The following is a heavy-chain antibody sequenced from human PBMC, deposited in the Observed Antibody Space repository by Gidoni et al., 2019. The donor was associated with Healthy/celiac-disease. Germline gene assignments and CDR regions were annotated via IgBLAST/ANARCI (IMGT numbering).Heavy chain of an antibody. CDR2: ISNDGSKK. J-gene: IGHJ4*02. CDR3: ARAGIAAAGHCDY. V-gene: IGHV3-30*04. Sequence: QVQLVESGGGVVQPGWFLRLSCAASGFTFSSYAMHWVRQARGQGLEWVAVISNDGSKKYYEDSVKGRFTISRDNSKNTLYLQMSSLRAEDTAVYYCARAGIAAAGHCDYWGQGTLVTVSS. D-gene: IGHD6-13*01. CDR1: GFTFSSYA.